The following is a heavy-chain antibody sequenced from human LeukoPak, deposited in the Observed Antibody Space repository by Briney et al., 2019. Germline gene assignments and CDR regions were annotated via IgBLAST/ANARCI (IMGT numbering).Heavy chain of an antibody. CDR1: GYTFTGHY. V-gene: IGHV1-2*02. CDR2: INPNSGGT. CDR3: ARVYDGEAFDI. J-gene: IGHJ3*02. Sequence: ASVKVSCKASGYTFTGHYINWVRQAPGQGLEWLGWINPNSGGTNYAQKFQGRVTMTRDTSISTAYMELSRLRSDDTAVYYCARVYDGEAFDIWGQGTMVTVSS. D-gene: IGHD2/OR15-2a*01.